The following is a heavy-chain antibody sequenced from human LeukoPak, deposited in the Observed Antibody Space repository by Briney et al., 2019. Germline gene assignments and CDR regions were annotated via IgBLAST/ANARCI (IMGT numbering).Heavy chain of an antibody. J-gene: IGHJ5*02. V-gene: IGHV3-30*02. CDR3: AKPGYSGYNWFDP. CDR1: GFTFSSYG. Sequence: GGSLRLSCAASGFTFSSYGMHWVRQAPGKGLEWVAFIRYDGSNKYYADSVKGRFTISRDNSKNTLYLQMNSLRAEDTAVYYCAKPGYSGYNWFDPWGQGTLVTVSS. CDR2: IRYDGSNK. D-gene: IGHD5-12*01.